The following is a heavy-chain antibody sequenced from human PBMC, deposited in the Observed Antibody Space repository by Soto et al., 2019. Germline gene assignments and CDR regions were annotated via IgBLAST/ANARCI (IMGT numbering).Heavy chain of an antibody. CDR2: IYYSGRT. Sequence: PSETRSLTRTLSGSSISSYYWSWVRQPPGKGLEWIAYIYYSGRTTYNPSLKGRVTISVDMSTTQFSLKLSSVTAADTAVYYCARHCSVGSCYYAFDIWGQGTMVTVSS. J-gene: IGHJ3*02. CDR3: ARHCSVGSCYYAFDI. CDR1: GSSISSYY. D-gene: IGHD2-15*01. V-gene: IGHV4-59*08.